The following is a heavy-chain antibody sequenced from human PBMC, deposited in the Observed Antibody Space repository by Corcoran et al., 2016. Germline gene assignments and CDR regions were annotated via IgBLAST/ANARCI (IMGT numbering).Heavy chain of an antibody. CDR2: IYYSGST. D-gene: IGHD3-22*01. V-gene: IGHV4-39*07. Sequence: QLQLQESGPGLVKPSETLSLTCTVSGGSISSSSYYWGWIRQPPGKGLEWIGSIYYSGSTYYNPSLKSRVTISVDTSKNQFSLKLSSVTAADTAVYYCARYSSMGRVVVHDGFDYWGQGTLVTVSS. J-gene: IGHJ4*02. CDR1: GGSISSSSYY. CDR3: ARYSSMGRVVVHDGFDY.